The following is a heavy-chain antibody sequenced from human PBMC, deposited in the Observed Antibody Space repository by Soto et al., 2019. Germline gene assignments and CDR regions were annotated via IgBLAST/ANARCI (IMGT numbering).Heavy chain of an antibody. J-gene: IGHJ6*03. V-gene: IGHV3-13*01. CDR1: GFMFSFYD. CDR2: IGSAGDT. Sequence: GGSLRLCCAASGFMFSFYDMHWVRQVTGKGLEWVSAIGSAGDTYYPGSVKGRFTISRENAKNALYLQMDSLRAGDTAVYYCVRALAWLYKGMDVWGKG. CDR3: VRALAWLYKGMDV. D-gene: IGHD1-20*01.